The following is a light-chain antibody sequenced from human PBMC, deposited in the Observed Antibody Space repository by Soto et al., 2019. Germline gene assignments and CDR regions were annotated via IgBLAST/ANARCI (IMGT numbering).Light chain of an antibody. CDR2: EVS. J-gene: IGLJ7*01. Sequence: QSALTQPASVPGSPGQSFTISCTGTIRDVGGYKYVSWYQQHPGKAPKLMIYEVSKRPSGFSNRFSGSRSGNTASLTISGLQAEDEADYYCSSYTSSSTWVFGGGTQLPVL. CDR1: IRDVGGYKY. CDR3: SSYTSSSTWV. V-gene: IGLV2-14*01.